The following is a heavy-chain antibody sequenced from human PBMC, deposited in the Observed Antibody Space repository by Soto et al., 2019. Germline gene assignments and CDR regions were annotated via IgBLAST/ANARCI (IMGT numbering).Heavy chain of an antibody. Sequence: SETLSLTCTVSGGSISSGGYYWSWIRQHPGKGLEWIGYIYYSGSTYYNPSLKSRVTISVDTSKNQFSLKLSSVTAADTAVYYCARVSSGYGNWFDPWGQGTLVTVSS. J-gene: IGHJ5*02. CDR2: IYYSGST. CDR1: GGSISSGGYY. V-gene: IGHV4-31*03. D-gene: IGHD5-12*01. CDR3: ARVSSGYGNWFDP.